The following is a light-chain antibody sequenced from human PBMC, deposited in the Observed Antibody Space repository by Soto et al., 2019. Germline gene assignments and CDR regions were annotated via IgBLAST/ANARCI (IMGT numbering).Light chain of an antibody. CDR3: QQYVSAPWT. CDR2: GAS. CDR1: QSVSSGY. V-gene: IGKV3-20*01. Sequence: EIVLTQSPDTLSLSPGERATLSCRASQSVSSGYLAWYQQKPGQTPRLLIYGASSRASGIPGRFSGSGSGTDFTLTISSLEPEDCAVYYCQQYVSAPWTFGQGTKVEIK. J-gene: IGKJ1*01.